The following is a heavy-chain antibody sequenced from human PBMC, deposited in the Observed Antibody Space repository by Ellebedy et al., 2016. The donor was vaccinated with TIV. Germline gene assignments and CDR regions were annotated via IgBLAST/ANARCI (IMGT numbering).Heavy chain of an antibody. V-gene: IGHV3-23*01. D-gene: IGHD2-15*01. J-gene: IGHJ4*02. CDR3: ANAQYRYCSGGSCEFRAIDY. Sequence: GESLKISCAASGFTFSTYAMSWVRQAPGKGLEWVSAISGTGRSTDYADSVKCRFTISSDNSKHTLYLQMNSLRAEDTAVYYCANAQYRYCSGGSCEFRAIDYWGQGTLVTVSS. CDR1: GFTFSTYA. CDR2: ISGTGRST.